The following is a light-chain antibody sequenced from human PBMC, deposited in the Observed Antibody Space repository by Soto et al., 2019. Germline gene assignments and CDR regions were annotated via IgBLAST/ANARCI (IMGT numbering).Light chain of an antibody. CDR2: EFN. CDR3: SSYTSDNRDYV. Sequence: QSALTQLASVSRSPAQSITLSFTGTSSDLGADTSASWYQHHRGKAPKFIIYEFNKLPSGISNRFSGSKSVNTASLTISGLQPEDEAHYYCSSYTSDNRDYVFGTGTKVTVL. CDR1: SSDLGADTS. V-gene: IGLV2-14*01. J-gene: IGLJ1*01.